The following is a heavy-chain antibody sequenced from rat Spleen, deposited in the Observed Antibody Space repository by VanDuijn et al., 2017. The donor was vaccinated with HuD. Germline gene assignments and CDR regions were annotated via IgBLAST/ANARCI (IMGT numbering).Heavy chain of an antibody. Sequence: EVQLVESGGGLVQPGGSLKLSCAASGFTFSDYYMAWVRQAPKKGLEWVAYISIGGNTAFYRDSVKGRFTISRDDAKRTLYLQMDSLRSEDTATYYCTTGLHWGQGVMVTVSS. V-gene: IGHV5-27*01. CDR2: ISIGGNTA. J-gene: IGHJ2*01. CDR1: GFTFSDYY. D-gene: IGHD4-1*01. CDR3: TTGLH.